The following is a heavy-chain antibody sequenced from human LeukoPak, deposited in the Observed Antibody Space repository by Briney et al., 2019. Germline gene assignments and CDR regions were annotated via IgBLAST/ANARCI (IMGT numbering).Heavy chain of an antibody. Sequence: ASVKVSCKASGYTFTGYYMHWVRQAPGQGLEWMGWISAYNGNTNYAQKLQGRVTMTTDTSTSTAYMELRSLRSDDTAVYYCARSAITMIVVVIRDDAFDIWGQGTMVTVSS. D-gene: IGHD3-22*01. CDR3: ARSAITMIVVVIRDDAFDI. CDR2: ISAYNGNT. V-gene: IGHV1-18*04. J-gene: IGHJ3*02. CDR1: GYTFTGYY.